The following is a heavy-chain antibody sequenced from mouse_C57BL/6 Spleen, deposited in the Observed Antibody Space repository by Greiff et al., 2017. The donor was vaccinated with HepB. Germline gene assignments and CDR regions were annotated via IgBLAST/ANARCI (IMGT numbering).Heavy chain of an antibody. J-gene: IGHJ4*01. Sequence: EVKLQESGGGLVKPGGSLKLSCAASGFTFSDYGMHWVRQAPEKGLEWVAYISSGSSTIYYADTVKGRFTISRDNAKNTLFLQMTSLRSEDTAMYYCAREDWGGIYAMDYWGQGTSVTVSS. D-gene: IGHD4-1*01. CDR3: AREDWGGIYAMDY. V-gene: IGHV5-17*01. CDR2: ISSGSSTI. CDR1: GFTFSDYG.